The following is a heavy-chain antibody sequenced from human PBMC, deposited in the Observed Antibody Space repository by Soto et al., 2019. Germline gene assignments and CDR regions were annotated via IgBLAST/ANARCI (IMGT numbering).Heavy chain of an antibody. D-gene: IGHD6-13*01. Sequence: PGESLKISCKGSGYSFSNYWIVWVRQMPGKGLEWMGIIYPGDSETKYSPSFQGPVTISADQSINTAYLQWISLKASDTAMYYCARRRAGNPAAWFDPWGQGTLVTVAS. CDR3: ARRRAGNPAAWFDP. CDR2: IYPGDSET. CDR1: GYSFSNYW. J-gene: IGHJ5*02. V-gene: IGHV5-51*01.